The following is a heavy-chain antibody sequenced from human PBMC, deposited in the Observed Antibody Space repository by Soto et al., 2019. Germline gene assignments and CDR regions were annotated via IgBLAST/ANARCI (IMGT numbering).Heavy chain of an antibody. J-gene: IGHJ5*02. Sequence: TLSLTCTVSGGSMVNYYWSWIRQPPGKGLEWLGYINHSGSTNYNPSLKSRVTISVDTSKNQFSLKLSSVTAADTAVYYCARGDYDFWSGYSIHWFDPWGQGTLVTVSS. D-gene: IGHD3-3*01. V-gene: IGHV4-59*12. CDR1: GGSMVNYY. CDR2: INHSGST. CDR3: ARGDYDFWSGYSIHWFDP.